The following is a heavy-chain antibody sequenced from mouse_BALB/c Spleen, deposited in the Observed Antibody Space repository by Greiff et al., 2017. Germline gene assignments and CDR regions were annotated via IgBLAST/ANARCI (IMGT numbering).Heavy chain of an antibody. CDR2: IDPSDSYT. J-gene: IGHJ2*01. CDR1: GYTFTSYW. Sequence: VQLQQPGAELVKPGASVKLSCKASGYTFTSYWMHWVKQRPGQGLEWIGEIDPSDSYTNYNQKFKGKATLTVDKSSSTAYMQLSSLTSEDSAVYYCARIGYYECFDYWGQGTTLTVSS. D-gene: IGHD2-3*01. CDR3: ARIGYYECFDY. V-gene: IGHV1-69*02.